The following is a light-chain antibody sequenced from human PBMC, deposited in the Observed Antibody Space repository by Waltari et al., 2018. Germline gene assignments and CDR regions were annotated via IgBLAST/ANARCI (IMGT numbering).Light chain of an antibody. Sequence: DIQMTQSPSTLSASVADRVTITCRASQSISSWLAWYQQKPGKAPKLLIYKASTLGRGIPSRFSGSGSGTEFTLTISSLQPDDFATYYCQQYNTNSPWTFGQGTKVEIK. CDR1: QSISSW. V-gene: IGKV1-5*03. CDR3: QQYNTNSPWT. J-gene: IGKJ1*01. CDR2: KAS.